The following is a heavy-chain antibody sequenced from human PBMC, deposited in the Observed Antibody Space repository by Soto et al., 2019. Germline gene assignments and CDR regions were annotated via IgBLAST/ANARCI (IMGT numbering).Heavy chain of an antibody. V-gene: IGHV3-33*08. D-gene: IGHD3-22*01. Sequence: GGSLRLSCAASGFTFSSYAMSWVRQAPGKGLEWVAVIWYDGSNKYYADSVKGRFTISRDNSKNTLYLQMNSLRAEDTAVYYCARDPRYYYDSSGYYSPGYYYYGMDVWGQGTTVTVSS. CDR1: GFTFSSYA. CDR2: IWYDGSNK. J-gene: IGHJ6*02. CDR3: ARDPRYYYDSSGYYSPGYYYYGMDV.